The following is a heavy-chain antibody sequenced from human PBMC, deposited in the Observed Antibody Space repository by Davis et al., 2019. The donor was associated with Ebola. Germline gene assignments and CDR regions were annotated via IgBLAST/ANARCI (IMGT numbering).Heavy chain of an antibody. Sequence: SETLSLTCAVYGGSFSGYYWSWIRQSPGKGLEWIGEINHSGSTKYNPSLKSRVTISVDTSKNQFSLKLSSVTAADTAVYYCARDSVLGYGMDVWGQGTTVTVSS. V-gene: IGHV4-34*01. CDR3: ARDSVLGYGMDV. CDR1: GGSFSGYY. D-gene: IGHD5/OR15-5a*01. J-gene: IGHJ6*02. CDR2: INHSGST.